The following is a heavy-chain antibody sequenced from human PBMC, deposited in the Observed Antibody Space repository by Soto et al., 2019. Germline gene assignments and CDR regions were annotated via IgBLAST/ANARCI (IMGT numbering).Heavy chain of an antibody. V-gene: IGHV3-23*01. CDR1: GFTFSSYA. D-gene: IGHD3-10*01. Sequence: GGSLRLSCAASGFTFSSYAMSGVRQAPGKGLEWVSAITYSGHSTNYADSVKGRFTISRDNSKNTLYLQMNSLRAEDTAVYYCAKDQLRIMIRGIIPEIWGQGTLVTVS. CDR3: AKDQLRIMIRGIIPEI. J-gene: IGHJ4*02. CDR2: ITYSGHST.